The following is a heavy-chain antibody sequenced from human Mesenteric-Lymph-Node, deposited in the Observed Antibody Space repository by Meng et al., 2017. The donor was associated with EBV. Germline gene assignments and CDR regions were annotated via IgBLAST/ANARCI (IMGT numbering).Heavy chain of an antibody. CDR2: IYSDGATT. CDR1: GFTFSSYA. D-gene: IGHD3-16*01. Sequence: GQRVESGGGLVQPGGSLRLSCAASGFTFSSYAMHWVRQAPGKGLVWVSRIYSDGATTGYADSVKGRFTISRDNAKKTLYLQMNSLRAEDTAVYYCAREVGGPGYWGQGTLVTVSS. V-gene: IGHV3-74*01. J-gene: IGHJ4*02. CDR3: AREVGGPGY.